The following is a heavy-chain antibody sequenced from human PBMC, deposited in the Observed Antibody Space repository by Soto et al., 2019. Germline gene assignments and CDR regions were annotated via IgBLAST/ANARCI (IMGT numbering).Heavy chain of an antibody. CDR1: GYTFTGYA. CDR3: ARAVAVPADFDY. CDR2: INAGNGNT. J-gene: IGHJ4*02. Sequence: QVQLVQSGAEEKKPGASVKVSCKASGYTFTGYAMHWVRQAPGQRLEWMGWINAGNGNTKYSQKFQGRVTITRDTSAIPAYMELSSLRSEDTAVYYCARAVAVPADFDYWGQGTLVTVSS. V-gene: IGHV1-3*05. D-gene: IGHD6-19*01.